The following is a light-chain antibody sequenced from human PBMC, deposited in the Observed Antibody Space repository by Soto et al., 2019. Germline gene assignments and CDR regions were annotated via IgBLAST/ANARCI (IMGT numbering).Light chain of an antibody. J-gene: IGKJ4*01. V-gene: IGKV3-20*01. Sequence: EIVLTQSPGTLSLSPGERATLSCRASQSVSSRYLAWYQQQPGQAPRLLIYGASIRATGIPDRFSGSGSGTDFHLTISRLEPEDIAVYYCQQYASSPPLTFGRGTQVEIK. CDR3: QQYASSPPLT. CDR1: QSVSSRY. CDR2: GAS.